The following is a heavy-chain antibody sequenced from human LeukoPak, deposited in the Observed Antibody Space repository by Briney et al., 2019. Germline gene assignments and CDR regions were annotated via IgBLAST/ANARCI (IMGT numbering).Heavy chain of an antibody. D-gene: IGHD5-18*01. CDR2: ISNDGSKK. Sequence: GGSLRLSCAASGFTFSTYGMHWVRQAPGKGLDWVAVISNDGSKKYYADSVKGRFTISRDNSKNTLSLQVSSLRTEDTAVYYCAKDRYSYAFEYSDSWGQGTLVTVSS. V-gene: IGHV3-30*18. J-gene: IGHJ4*02. CDR3: AKDRYSYAFEYSDS. CDR1: GFTFSTYG.